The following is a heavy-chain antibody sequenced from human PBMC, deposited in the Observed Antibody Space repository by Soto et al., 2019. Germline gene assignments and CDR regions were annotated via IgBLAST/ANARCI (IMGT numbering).Heavy chain of an antibody. V-gene: IGHV4-39*01. D-gene: IGHD6-13*01. CDR3: ARLGLNTYSSSWYGTLLFDY. CDR2: IYYSGST. J-gene: IGHJ4*02. CDR1: GGSISSSSYY. Sequence: SETLSLTCTVSGGSISSSSYYWVWIRQPPGKGLEWIGSIYYSGSTYYNPSLKSRVTISVDTSKNQFSLKLSSVTAADTAVYYCARLGLNTYSSSWYGTLLFDYWGQGTLVTVSS.